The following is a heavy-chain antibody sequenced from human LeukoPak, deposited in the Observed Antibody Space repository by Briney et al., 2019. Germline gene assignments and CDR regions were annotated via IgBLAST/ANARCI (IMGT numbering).Heavy chain of an antibody. CDR1: GYTFTGYY. V-gene: IGHV1-18*04. D-gene: IGHD4-11*01. Sequence: ASVTVSCKASGYTFTGYYMHWVRQAPGQGLEWMGWISAYNGNTNYAQKLQGRVTMTTDTSTSTAYMELRSLRSDDTAVYYCARATEPPDYWGQGTLVTVSS. CDR3: ARATEPPDY. CDR2: ISAYNGNT. J-gene: IGHJ4*02.